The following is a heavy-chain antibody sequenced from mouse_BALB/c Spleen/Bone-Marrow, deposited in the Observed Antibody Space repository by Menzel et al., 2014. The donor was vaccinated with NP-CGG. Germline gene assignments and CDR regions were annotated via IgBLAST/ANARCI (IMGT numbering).Heavy chain of an antibody. CDR3: ARRAGYGNPWYFDV. V-gene: IGHV1-39*01. CDR1: GYSFTGYN. CDR2: IDPYYGGT. J-gene: IGHJ1*01. D-gene: IGHD2-1*01. Sequence: EVQLQESGPELEKPGASVKISCKASGYSFTGYNMNWVKQSNGKSLEWIGNIDPYYGGTSYNQKFKGKATLTVDKSSSTTYMQLKSLTSEDSAVYYCARRAGYGNPWYFDVWGAGTTVTVSS.